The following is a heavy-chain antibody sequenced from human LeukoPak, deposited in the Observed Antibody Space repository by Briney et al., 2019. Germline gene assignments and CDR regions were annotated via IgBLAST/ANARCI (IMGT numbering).Heavy chain of an antibody. CDR2: INPNSGGT. D-gene: IGHD1-1*01. CDR3: ARDMTTTGTDFAFDI. Sequence: GASVKVSCKASGYTFTGYYMHWVRQAPGQGLEWMGWINPNSGGTNYAQKFQGRVTMIRDTSISTAYMELSRLRSDDTAVYYCARDMTTTGTDFAFDIWGQGTMVTVSS. CDR1: GYTFTGYY. V-gene: IGHV1-2*02. J-gene: IGHJ3*02.